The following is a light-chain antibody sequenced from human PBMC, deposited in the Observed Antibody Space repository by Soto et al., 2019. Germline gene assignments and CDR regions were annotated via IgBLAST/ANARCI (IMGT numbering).Light chain of an antibody. J-gene: IGLJ2*01. Sequence: QSVLTQPPSVSAAPWQKVTISCSGSSSNIGNNYVSWYQQLPGAAPKLLIDDNDKRPSGIPDRFSGSKSGTSATLGITGLQTGDEADYFCGTWDSILSVVVFGGGTKVTVL. CDR3: GTWDSILSVVV. V-gene: IGLV1-51*01. CDR2: DND. CDR1: SSNIGNNY.